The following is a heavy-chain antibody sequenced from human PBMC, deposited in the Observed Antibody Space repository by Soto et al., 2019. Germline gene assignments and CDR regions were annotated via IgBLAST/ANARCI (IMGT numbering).Heavy chain of an antibody. Sequence: GGSLRLSCAASGFTFSSYAMHWVRQAPGKGLEWVAVISYDGSNKYYADSVKGRFTISRDNSKNTLYLQMNSLRAEDTAVYYCARDHRDSSPPDYYYYYGMDVWGQGTTVTVSS. J-gene: IGHJ6*02. V-gene: IGHV3-30-3*01. CDR1: GFTFSSYA. CDR3: ARDHRDSSPPDYYYYYGMDV. CDR2: ISYDGSNK. D-gene: IGHD3-22*01.